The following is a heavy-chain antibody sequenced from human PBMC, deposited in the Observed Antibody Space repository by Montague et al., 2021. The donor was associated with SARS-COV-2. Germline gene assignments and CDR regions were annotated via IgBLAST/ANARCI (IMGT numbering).Heavy chain of an antibody. CDR2: IYDRGST. J-gene: IGHJ3*02. Sequence: SETLSLTCTVSGGSISSRTYYWDLIRQPPGKGLELIGSIYDRGSTYYNPSLKSRVTISVDTSKNHFSLKLSSVTAADTAVYYCARRGRKLLPVATTIGGFDIWGQGTMVTVSS. CDR3: ARRGRKLLPVATTIGGFDI. CDR1: GGSISSRTYY. V-gene: IGHV4-39*02. D-gene: IGHD5-12*01.